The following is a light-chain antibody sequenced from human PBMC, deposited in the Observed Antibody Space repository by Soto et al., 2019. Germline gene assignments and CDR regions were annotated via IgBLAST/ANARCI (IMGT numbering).Light chain of an antibody. J-gene: IGLJ1*01. V-gene: IGLV2-8*01. CDR1: SSDVGGYDY. CDR3: FSYTSSGTYV. CDR2: ELN. Sequence: QSALTQPPSASGSPGQSVTISCTGTSSDVGGYDYVSWYQQHPGKAPKLIIYELNKRHSGVPDRFSGSKSGNTASLTISGLQAEDETDYYCFSYTSSGTYVFGTGTKVTVL.